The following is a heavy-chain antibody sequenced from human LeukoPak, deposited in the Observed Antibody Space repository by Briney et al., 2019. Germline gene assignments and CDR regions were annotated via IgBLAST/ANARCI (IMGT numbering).Heavy chain of an antibody. V-gene: IGHV5-51*01. CDR1: GYSFSSYW. J-gene: IGHJ4*02. Sequence: GDSLKISCKTSGYSFSSYWIGWVRQMPGKGLEWMGVLYPADSRSTYSPSFQGRVTISADKSTTTAYLQWSSLKASDTAMYYCTRQGAHWGQGTLVTVSS. CDR2: LYPADSRS. CDR3: TRQGAH.